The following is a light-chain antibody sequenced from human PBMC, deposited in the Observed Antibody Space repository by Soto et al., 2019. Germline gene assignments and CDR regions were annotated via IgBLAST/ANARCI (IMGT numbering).Light chain of an antibody. V-gene: IGKV3-15*01. CDR3: HQYNNWPPWT. CDR2: DAS. CDR1: QSVSSY. Sequence: EIVLTQSPATLSLSLGERATLSCRASQSVSSYLAWYQQKPGQAPRLLIYDASTRATGIPARFSGSGSGTEFTLTISSLQSEDFAVYYCHQYNNWPPWTFGQGTKVDIK. J-gene: IGKJ1*01.